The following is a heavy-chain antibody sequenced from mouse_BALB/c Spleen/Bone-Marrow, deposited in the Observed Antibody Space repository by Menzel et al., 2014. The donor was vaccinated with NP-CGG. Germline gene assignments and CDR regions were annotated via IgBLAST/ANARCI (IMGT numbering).Heavy chain of an antibody. CDR3: ARSGTDYAMDY. V-gene: IGHV2-6-2*01. Sequence: VKLMESGPDLVAPSQSLYLTCTVSGFLLTSYGLHWVRQPPGKGLEWLGVIWSDGRTTYNSALKSRLSISKDNSKRQVLLKMNSLQTDDTAMYYCARSGTDYAMDYWGQGTSVTVSS. J-gene: IGHJ4*01. D-gene: IGHD4-1*01. CDR2: IWSDGRT. CDR1: GFLLTSYG.